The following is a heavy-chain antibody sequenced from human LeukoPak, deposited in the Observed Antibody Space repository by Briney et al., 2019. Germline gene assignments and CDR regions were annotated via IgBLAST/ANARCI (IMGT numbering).Heavy chain of an antibody. D-gene: IGHD6-13*01. CDR2: IKPDGSAE. CDR1: GFTFSSNW. Sequence: PGGSLRLSCATSGFTFSSNWMSWVRHVPGRGPDWVANIKPDGSAEYYATSVKGRFTVSRDNAKNSLYLQMNSLRVEDTAVYYCARANNSSWHNWGQGTLVTVSS. J-gene: IGHJ4*02. V-gene: IGHV3-7*01. CDR3: ARANNSSWHN.